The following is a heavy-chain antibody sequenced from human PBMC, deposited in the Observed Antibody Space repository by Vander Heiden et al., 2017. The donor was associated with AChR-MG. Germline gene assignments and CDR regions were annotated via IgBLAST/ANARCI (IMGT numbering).Heavy chain of an antibody. J-gene: IGHJ6*02. CDR2: IIPIVGTA. CDR1: GGTFSSYA. Sequence: QVQLVQSGAEVKKPGSSVKVSCKASGGTFSSYAISWVRQAPGQGLEWMGGIIPIVGTANYAQKFQGRVTITADKSTSTAYMELSSLRSEDTAVYYCARDYLFADWNDVSYYYYYGMDVWGQGTTVTVSS. D-gene: IGHD1-1*01. CDR3: ARDYLFADWNDVSYYYYYGMDV. V-gene: IGHV1-69*06.